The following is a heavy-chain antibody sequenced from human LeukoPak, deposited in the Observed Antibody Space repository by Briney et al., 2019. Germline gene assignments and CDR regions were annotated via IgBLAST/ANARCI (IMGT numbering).Heavy chain of an antibody. CDR1: GGTFINYA. Sequence: ASVKVSCKASGGTFINYAISWVRQAPGQGLEWLGRIIPILGIADYAQKFQGRVTITADASTSTASMEVSSLRSEDTAVYYCARDGMVRGVIDYYGMDVWGQGTTVTVSS. J-gene: IGHJ6*02. CDR2: IIPILGIA. D-gene: IGHD3-10*01. CDR3: ARDGMVRGVIDYYGMDV. V-gene: IGHV1-69*04.